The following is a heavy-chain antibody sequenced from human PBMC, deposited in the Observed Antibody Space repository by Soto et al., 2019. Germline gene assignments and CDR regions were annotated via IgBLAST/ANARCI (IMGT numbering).Heavy chain of an antibody. J-gene: IGHJ3*02. Sequence: HVQLQESGPGLVKPSETLSLTCTVSGVSISTYYWTWIRQPPGKGLDLIGQVFYSGNTNYNPSLESRVTLSVDASRNQFSLRLSSVTAADTAMYYCASRDYNAALDIWGQGTLVTVSS. CDR3: ASRDYNAALDI. D-gene: IGHD4-4*01. CDR1: GVSISTYY. CDR2: VFYSGNT. V-gene: IGHV4-59*01.